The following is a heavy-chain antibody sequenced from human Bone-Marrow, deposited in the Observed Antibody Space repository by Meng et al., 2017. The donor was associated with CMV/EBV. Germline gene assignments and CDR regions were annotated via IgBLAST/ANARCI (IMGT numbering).Heavy chain of an antibody. CDR2: IRFDGNNE. D-gene: IGHD3-10*01. CDR1: GFYFPLYV. J-gene: IGHJ5*01. Sequence: GESLQISCAASGFYFPLYVMHRVRQAPGSGLEWVSSIRFDGNNESYADSVKGRFSISRDNSKNTLYLQMNSGRDEDTAGYFCAIGRGHLWALVESWGQGTLVTVSS. V-gene: IGHV3-30*02. CDR3: AIGRGHLWALVES.